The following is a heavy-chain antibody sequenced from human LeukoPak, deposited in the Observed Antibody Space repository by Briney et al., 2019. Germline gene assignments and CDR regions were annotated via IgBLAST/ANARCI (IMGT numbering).Heavy chain of an antibody. J-gene: IGHJ4*02. CDR1: GFIFSTYG. CDR3: AKDLVVYCSSTSCYFFDY. V-gene: IGHV3-30*02. D-gene: IGHD2-2*01. CDR2: IRYDGSNK. Sequence: GGSLRLSCAASGFIFSTYGMHWVRQAPGKGLEWVAFIRYDGSNKYYADSVKGRFTISRDNSKNTLYLQMNSLRAEDTAVYYCAKDLVVYCSSTSCYFFDYWGQGTLVTVSS.